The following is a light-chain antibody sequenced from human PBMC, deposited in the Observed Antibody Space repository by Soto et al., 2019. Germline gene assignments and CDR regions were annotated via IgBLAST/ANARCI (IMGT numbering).Light chain of an antibody. Sequence: QSVLTQPASVSGSPGQSITISCTGTSSDVGGYNYVSWYQHHPGKAPKLIIYEVTDRPSGVSNRFSASKSGNTASLTISGLQGEDEADYYCSSYTTTTTVIFGGGTKLTVL. V-gene: IGLV2-14*01. CDR1: SSDVGGYNY. J-gene: IGLJ2*01. CDR2: EVT. CDR3: SSYTTTTTVI.